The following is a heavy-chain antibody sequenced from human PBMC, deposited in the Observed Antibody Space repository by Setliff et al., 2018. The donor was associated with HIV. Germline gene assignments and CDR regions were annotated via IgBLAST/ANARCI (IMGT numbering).Heavy chain of an antibody. V-gene: IGHV1-2*04. CDR1: GYTFTGYY. CDR2: INPNSGGT. Sequence: ASVKVSCKASGYTFTGYYMHWVRQAPGQGLEWMGWINPNSGGTNYAQKFQGWVTMTRDTSISTVYMELSRLRSDDTAVYYCARGWNYRDYYYYGMDVWGQGTTVTVSS. D-gene: IGHD1-7*01. CDR3: ARGWNYRDYYYYGMDV. J-gene: IGHJ6*02.